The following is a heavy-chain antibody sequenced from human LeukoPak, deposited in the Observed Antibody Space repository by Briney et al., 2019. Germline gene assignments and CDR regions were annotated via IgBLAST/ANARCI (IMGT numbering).Heavy chain of an antibody. J-gene: IGHJ4*02. CDR3: ATVYTRIVGATILSY. V-gene: IGHV1-24*01. Sequence: ASVKVSCKVSGYTLTELSMHWVRQAPGKGVEWMGGFDPEDGETIYAQKFQGRVTMTEDTSTDTAYMELSSLRSEDTAVYYCATVYTRIVGATILSYWGQGTLVTVSS. D-gene: IGHD1-26*01. CDR1: GYTLTELS. CDR2: FDPEDGET.